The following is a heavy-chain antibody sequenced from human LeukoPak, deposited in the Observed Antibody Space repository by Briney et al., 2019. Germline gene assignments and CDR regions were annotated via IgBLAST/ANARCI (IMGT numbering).Heavy chain of an antibody. CDR3: ARSGASSSGWPFDY. Sequence: SGTLSLTCAVSGGSISSSNWWSWVRQPPGKGLEWIGEIYHSGSTTYNPSLKSRVTISVDTSKNQFSLKLSSVTAADTAVYYCARSGASSSGWPFDYWGQGTLVTVSS. D-gene: IGHD6-19*01. CDR2: IYHSGST. J-gene: IGHJ4*02. CDR1: GGSISSSNW. V-gene: IGHV4-4*02.